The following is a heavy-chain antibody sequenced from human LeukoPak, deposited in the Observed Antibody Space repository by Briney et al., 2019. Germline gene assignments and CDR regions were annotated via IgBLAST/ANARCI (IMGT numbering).Heavy chain of an antibody. D-gene: IGHD2-21*02. J-gene: IGHJ3*02. CDR1: GGSISSTSHH. CDR2: IYYSGST. CDR3: ARASGSGDFGAFDI. Sequence: PSETLSLTCSVSGGSISSTSHHWDWIRQPPGKGLEWIGSIYYSGSTYFNPPLKSRVTISVDTSKNQFSLKLNSVTAADTAVYYCARASGSGDFGAFDIWGQGTMVTVSS. V-gene: IGHV4-39*07.